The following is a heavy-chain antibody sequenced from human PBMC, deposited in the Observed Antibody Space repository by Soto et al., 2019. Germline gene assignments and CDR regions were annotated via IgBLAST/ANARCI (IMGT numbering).Heavy chain of an antibody. CDR2: ISSSSDII. CDR1: GFTLSRYS. D-gene: IGHD5-18*01. J-gene: IGHJ4*02. Sequence: GGSLRLSCAASGFTLSRYSMNWVRQAPGKGLEWVSSISSSSDIIFYTDSVKGRFTVSRDNAMNSLYLQMNSLRAEDTAVYYCARVYTYGYGLDYWGQGTPVTVSS. CDR3: ARVYTYGYGLDY. V-gene: IGHV3-21*01.